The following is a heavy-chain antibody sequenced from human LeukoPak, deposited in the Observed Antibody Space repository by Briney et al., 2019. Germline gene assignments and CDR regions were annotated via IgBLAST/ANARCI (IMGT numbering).Heavy chain of an antibody. CDR1: GYTFTGYY. V-gene: IGHV1-2*02. J-gene: IGHJ4*02. D-gene: IGHD6-19*01. Sequence: ASVKVSCKASGYTFTGYYMHWVRQAPGQGLEWMGWINPNSGGTNYAQKFQGRVTMTRDTSISTAYMEPSRLRSDDTAVYYCARDTSGPMYSSGWYDYWGQGTLVTVSS. CDR3: ARDTSGPMYSSGWYDY. CDR2: INPNSGGT.